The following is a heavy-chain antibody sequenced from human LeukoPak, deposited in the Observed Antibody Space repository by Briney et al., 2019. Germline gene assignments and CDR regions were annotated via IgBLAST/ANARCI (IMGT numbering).Heavy chain of an antibody. CDR3: VTKTTVNAFDM. CDR1: GFTLGSYG. CDR2: IWHDGSTK. D-gene: IGHD4-11*01. J-gene: IGHJ3*02. Sequence: GGSLRLSCAASGFTLGSYGMHWVRQAPGKGLEWLAVIWHDGSTKDYVDSVKGRFTISRDNSKNTLFLQMNSLRAEDTAVYYCVTKTTVNAFDMWGQGTMVTVSS. V-gene: IGHV3-33*01.